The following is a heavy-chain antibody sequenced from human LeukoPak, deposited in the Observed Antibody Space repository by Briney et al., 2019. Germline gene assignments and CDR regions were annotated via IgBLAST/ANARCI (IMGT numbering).Heavy chain of an antibody. V-gene: IGHV4-59*01. CDR2: IYYSGST. Sequence: SSETLSLTCTVSGGSISSYYWSWIRQPPGKGLEWIGYIYYSGSTNYNPSLKSRVTISVDTSKNQFSLKLSSVTAADTAVYYCARRGYYDSRAYYYYYMDVWGKGTTVTVSS. J-gene: IGHJ6*03. D-gene: IGHD3-22*01. CDR3: ARRGYYDSRAYYYYYMDV. CDR1: GGSISSYY.